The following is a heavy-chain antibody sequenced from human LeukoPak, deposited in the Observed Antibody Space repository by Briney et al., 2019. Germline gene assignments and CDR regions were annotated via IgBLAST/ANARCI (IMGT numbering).Heavy chain of an antibody. V-gene: IGHV1-2*02. J-gene: IGHJ4*02. CDR1: GYTFTGYY. D-gene: IGHD5-12*01. CDR2: INPDSGGA. Sequence: GASVKVSCKASGYTFTGYYMHWVRQAPGQGLEWMGWINPDSGGAKYAQKFQGRVTMTSDASINTAYMELSRLRSDDTAMYYCARTPGDKVATIHQYFDYWGQGALVTVSS. CDR3: ARTPGDKVATIHQYFDY.